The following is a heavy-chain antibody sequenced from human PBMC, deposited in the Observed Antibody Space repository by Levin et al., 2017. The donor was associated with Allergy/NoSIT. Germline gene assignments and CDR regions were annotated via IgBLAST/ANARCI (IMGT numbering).Heavy chain of an antibody. V-gene: IGHV1-18*01. CDR1: GGFFNNNG. J-gene: IGHJ4*02. CDR2: ISSYNGHA. CDR3: TLFGLAMGDYFDT. Sequence: ASVKVSCKASGGFFNNNGISWVRQAPGQGLEWMGWISSYNGHADFAERFQGRVSMTADTSTNTAYMELRSLRSDDTAVYYCTLFGLAMGDYFDTWGQGTLVTVSS. D-gene: IGHD3/OR15-3a*01.